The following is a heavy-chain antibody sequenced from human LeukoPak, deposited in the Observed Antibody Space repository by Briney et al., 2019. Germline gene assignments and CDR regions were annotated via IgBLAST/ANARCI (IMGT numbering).Heavy chain of an antibody. Sequence: SETLSFTCTVSGGSISSSSYYWGWIRQPPGKGLEWIGSIYYSGSTYYNPSLKSRVTISVDTSKNQFSLKLSSVTAADTAVYYCARSQPYYYYMDVWGKGTTVTVSS. CDR3: ARSQPYYYYMDV. D-gene: IGHD1-1*01. CDR1: GGSISSSSYY. V-gene: IGHV4-39*01. CDR2: IYYSGST. J-gene: IGHJ6*03.